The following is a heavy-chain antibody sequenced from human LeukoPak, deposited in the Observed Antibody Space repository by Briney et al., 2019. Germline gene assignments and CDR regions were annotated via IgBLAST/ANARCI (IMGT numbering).Heavy chain of an antibody. J-gene: IGHJ6*02. CDR2: INHSGST. D-gene: IGHD1-26*01. CDR1: GGSFSGYY. Sequence: SETLSLTCAVYGGSFSGYYWSWIRQPPGKGLEWIGEINHSGSTNYNPSLKSRVTISVDTSKDQFSLKLSSVTAADTAVYYCARLRVGAPHGMDVWGQGTTVTVSS. V-gene: IGHV4-34*01. CDR3: ARLRVGAPHGMDV.